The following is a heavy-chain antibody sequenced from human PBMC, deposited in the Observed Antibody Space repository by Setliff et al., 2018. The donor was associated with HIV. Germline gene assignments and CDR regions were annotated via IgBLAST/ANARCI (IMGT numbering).Heavy chain of an antibody. Sequence: PSETLSLTCTVSGGSISSHYWSWIRQPPGKGLEWIGEINHSGSTNYNPSLKRRVTISVDTSKNQFSLKLNSVTAADTAVYYCVVYFGGNGGRGLWGQGTLVTVSS. V-gene: IGHV4-34*01. CDR3: VVYFGGNGGRGL. CDR1: GGSISSHY. D-gene: IGHD2-15*01. CDR2: INHSGST. J-gene: IGHJ4*02.